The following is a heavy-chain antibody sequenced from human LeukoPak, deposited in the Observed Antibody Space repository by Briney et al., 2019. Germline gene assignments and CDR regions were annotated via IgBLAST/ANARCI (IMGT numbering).Heavy chain of an antibody. D-gene: IGHD3-9*01. Sequence: SETLPLTCSVSRGSISSTTFYWDWIRQPPGKGLEWIGGIYYSGSTYYNPSLQSRVTMSVDTSKNQFSLKLTSVTAADTAVYYCASRLAPGSLSLWGQGTLVTVSS. CDR3: ASRLAPGSLSL. J-gene: IGHJ4*02. CDR2: IYYSGST. CDR1: RGSISSTTFY. V-gene: IGHV4-39*01.